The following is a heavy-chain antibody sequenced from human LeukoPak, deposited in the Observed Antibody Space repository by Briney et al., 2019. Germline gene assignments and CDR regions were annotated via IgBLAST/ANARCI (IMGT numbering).Heavy chain of an antibody. V-gene: IGHV3-7*04. J-gene: IGHJ4*02. D-gene: IGHD1-14*01. CDR3: ARARIDY. Sequence: PGGSLRLSCVGSGFIFSSYWMTWVRQAPGKGLEWVATIKDDGSEKYSVYSVKGRFTISRDNAKNLLYLQMSSLRAEYTAVYYCARARIDYWGQGTLVTVSS. CDR2: IKDDGSEK. CDR1: GFIFSSYW.